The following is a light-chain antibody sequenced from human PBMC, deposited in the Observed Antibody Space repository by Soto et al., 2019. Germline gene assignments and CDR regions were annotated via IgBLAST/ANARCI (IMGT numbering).Light chain of an antibody. V-gene: IGKV3-20*01. CDR1: QSVSSNL. Sequence: TVLTQSPGTLSLSPGERATLSCGASQSVSSNLLAWYQHKPGRAPRLLIYSASNRPAGIPDKFSGSGSGTDFTLTISSLEPEDFVVYYCQQYGNPPYTFGQGTKLEIK. CDR2: SAS. J-gene: IGKJ2*01. CDR3: QQYGNPPYT.